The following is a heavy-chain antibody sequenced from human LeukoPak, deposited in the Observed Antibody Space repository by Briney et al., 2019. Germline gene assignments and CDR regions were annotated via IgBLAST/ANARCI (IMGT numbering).Heavy chain of an antibody. Sequence: GGSLRLFCAASGFTFSNSAMNWVRQVPGKGLEWVSSIDYDSSHIYYAASVRGRFTISRDNARNSVYLQMNSPRVEDTAVYYCTRDPLRYLRVGHYDYWGQGTLVAVSS. V-gene: IGHV3-21*01. D-gene: IGHD3-9*01. CDR3: TRDPLRYLRVGHYDY. CDR2: IDYDSSHI. J-gene: IGHJ4*02. CDR1: GFTFSNSA.